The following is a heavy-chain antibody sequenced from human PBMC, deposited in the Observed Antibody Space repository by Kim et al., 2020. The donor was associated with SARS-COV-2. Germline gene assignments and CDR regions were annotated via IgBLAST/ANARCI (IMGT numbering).Heavy chain of an antibody. CDR2: IIPMVGNA. CDR1: GETFSSYN. D-gene: IGHD3-10*01. CDR3: ARPAGGFGDSLDY. J-gene: IGHJ4*02. Sequence: SVKVSCKVFGETFSSYNINWVRQAPGQGLEWMGRIIPMVGNADYAQKFQGRVTITADRSMSTAYMDVSSLRSEDTAVYYCARPAGGFGDSLDYWGQGTL. V-gene: IGHV1-69*02.